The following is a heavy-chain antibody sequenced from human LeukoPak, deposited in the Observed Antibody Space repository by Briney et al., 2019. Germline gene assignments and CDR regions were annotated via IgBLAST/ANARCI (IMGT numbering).Heavy chain of an antibody. CDR1: GYTFTGYY. D-gene: IGHD3-10*01. V-gene: IGHV1-2*02. Sequence: GASVKVSCKASGYTFTGYYMHWVRQAPGQGLEWMGWINLNSGGTNYAQKFQDRVTITRDMSTSTAYMELSSLRSEDTAVYYCAAALTMVRGAWAFDIWGQGTMVTVSS. J-gene: IGHJ3*02. CDR3: AAALTMVRGAWAFDI. CDR2: INLNSGGT.